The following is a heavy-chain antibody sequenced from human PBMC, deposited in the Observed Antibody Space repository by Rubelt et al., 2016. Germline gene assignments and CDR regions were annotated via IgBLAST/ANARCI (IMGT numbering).Heavy chain of an antibody. Sequence: QLQLQESGPGLVKPSETLSLTCSVSGGSIRSSSLFWAWIRQPPGKGLEWIGSLSYTGSTSYNPSLKSRVTISLHTSNRQFSLNLTSVTAADTAGYFCARDTVPRRQDVQDYWGQGTLVTVSS. CDR2: LSYTGST. CDR1: GGSIRSSSLF. J-gene: IGHJ4*02. V-gene: IGHV4-39*07. D-gene: IGHD4-11*01. CDR3: ARDTVPRRQDVQDY.